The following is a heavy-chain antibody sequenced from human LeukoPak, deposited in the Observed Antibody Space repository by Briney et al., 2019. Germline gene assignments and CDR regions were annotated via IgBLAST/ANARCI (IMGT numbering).Heavy chain of an antibody. J-gene: IGHJ6*03. CDR1: GFTVSSNY. D-gene: IGHD2-2*01. CDR3: ARICSSTSCASYYYYYMDV. V-gene: IGHV3-53*01. Sequence: GGSLRLSCAASGFTVSSNYMSWVRQAPGKGLEWVSVIYSGGSTYYADSVKGRFTISRDNSKNTPYLQMNSLRAEDTAVYYCARICSSTSCASYYYYYMDVWGKGTTVTVSS. CDR2: IYSGGST.